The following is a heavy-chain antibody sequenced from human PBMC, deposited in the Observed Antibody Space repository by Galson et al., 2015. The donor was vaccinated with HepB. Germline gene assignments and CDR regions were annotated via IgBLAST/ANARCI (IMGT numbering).Heavy chain of an antibody. CDR1: GGSISSYY. D-gene: IGHD2-8*01. Sequence: LSLTCTVSGGSISSYYWSWIRQPPGKGLEWIGYIYYSGSTNYNPSLKSRVTISVDTSKNQFSLKLSSVTAADTAVYYCARGNGAFDIWGQGTMVTVSS. CDR3: ARGNGAFDI. J-gene: IGHJ3*02. CDR2: IYYSGST. V-gene: IGHV4-59*01.